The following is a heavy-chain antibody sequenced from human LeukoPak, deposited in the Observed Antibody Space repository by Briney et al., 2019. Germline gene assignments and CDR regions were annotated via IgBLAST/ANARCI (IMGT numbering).Heavy chain of an antibody. Sequence: ATVSVSCKASGYTFTSYGISGVRQAPGQGREWMGWISAYNAYTNYAQTVQGRVTMTTDTSTSTVYMELRSLRSDDTAVYYCARDGHRRYHYDSSGREDAFDIWGQGTMVTVSS. J-gene: IGHJ3*02. CDR1: GYTFTSYG. CDR2: ISAYNAYT. CDR3: ARDGHRRYHYDSSGREDAFDI. D-gene: IGHD3-22*01. V-gene: IGHV1-18*01.